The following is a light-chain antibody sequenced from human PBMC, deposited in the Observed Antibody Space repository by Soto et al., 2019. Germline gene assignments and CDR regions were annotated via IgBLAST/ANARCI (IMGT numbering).Light chain of an antibody. J-gene: IGKJ4*01. V-gene: IGKV3-11*01. CDR2: DVS. CDR3: LSRFDWPT. CDR1: QSVSAY. Sequence: EVVLTQSPDALSLSPGERATVSCRASQSVSAYLAWYQQRPGQAPRLLIYDVSNRAPGIPDRFSGGGSGTDFTLSISGLQPEDSATYYCLSRFDWPTFGGGATLEIK.